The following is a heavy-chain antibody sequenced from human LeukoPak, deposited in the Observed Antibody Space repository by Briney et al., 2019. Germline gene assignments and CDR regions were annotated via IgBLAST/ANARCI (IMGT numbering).Heavy chain of an antibody. CDR2: TSTSGGSA. J-gene: IGHJ4*02. CDR3: ARAPLGWYLDF. Sequence: GGSLRLSCAASGFTFSNNAMSWVRQAPGKGLEWVSATSTSGGSAYYADSVKGRFTISRDNSKNTLYLQMDNLRADDTAVYYCARAPLGWYLDFWGQGTLVTVSS. V-gene: IGHV3-23*01. CDR1: GFTFSNNA. D-gene: IGHD2-15*01.